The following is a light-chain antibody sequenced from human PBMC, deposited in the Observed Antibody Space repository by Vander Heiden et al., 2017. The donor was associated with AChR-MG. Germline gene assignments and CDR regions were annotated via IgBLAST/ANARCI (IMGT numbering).Light chain of an antibody. V-gene: IGKV3-20*01. Sequence: EIVLTQSPGTLSLSPGETGTLSCRTSQRVSSNFLAWYQQKPGQAPRLLIHGASNRATGIPDRFSGRGSGTDFTLTISRLEPEDLALYYCQQDSDSPFTFGGGTKVEIK. CDR1: QRVSSNF. CDR2: GAS. J-gene: IGKJ4*01. CDR3: QQDSDSPFT.